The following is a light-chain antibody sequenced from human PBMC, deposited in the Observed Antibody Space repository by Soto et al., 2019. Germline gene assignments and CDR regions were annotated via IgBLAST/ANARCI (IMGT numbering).Light chain of an antibody. CDR2: RNN. J-gene: IGLJ1*01. Sequence: SVLTQPPSASGTPGQRVTISCSGSSSSIGSNYVYWYQQLPGTAPKLLIYRNNQRPSGVPDRFSGSKSGTSASLAISGLRSEDEADYYCAAWDDSLSGPSYVFGTGTKVTVL. CDR1: SSSIGSNY. CDR3: AAWDDSLSGPSYV. V-gene: IGLV1-47*01.